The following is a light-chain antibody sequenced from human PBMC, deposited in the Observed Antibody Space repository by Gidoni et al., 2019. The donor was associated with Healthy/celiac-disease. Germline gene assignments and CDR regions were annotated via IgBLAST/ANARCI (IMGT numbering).Light chain of an antibody. Sequence: EIVMTQSPATLSVSPGERATLACRASQSVNSNLAWYQQKPGQAPRLLIYGASTRATVIPARFSGIGSGTEFTLTISSLQSEDFAVYYCQQYNNWPPLTFGGGTKVEIK. CDR2: GAS. J-gene: IGKJ4*01. V-gene: IGKV3-15*01. CDR3: QQYNNWPPLT. CDR1: QSVNSN.